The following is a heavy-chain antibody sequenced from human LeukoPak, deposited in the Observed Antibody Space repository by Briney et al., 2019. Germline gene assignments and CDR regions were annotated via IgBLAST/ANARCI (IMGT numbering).Heavy chain of an antibody. D-gene: IGHD5-12*01. CDR3: ARVRANSGYGHFDY. J-gene: IGHJ4*02. V-gene: IGHV4-38-2*01. CDR1: GYSISGGYY. Sequence: SETLSLTCAVSGYSISGGYYWGWIRQPPGKGLEWIGSIYHSGSTYYNPSLKSRVTISLDTSKNQFSLRLSSVTAADTAVYYCARVRANSGYGHFDYWGQGTLVTVSS. CDR2: IYHSGST.